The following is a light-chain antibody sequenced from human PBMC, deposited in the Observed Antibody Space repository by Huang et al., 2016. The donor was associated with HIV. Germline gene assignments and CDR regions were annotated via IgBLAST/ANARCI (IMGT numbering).Light chain of an antibody. V-gene: IGKV1-5*03. CDR3: QQYTTYFPT. J-gene: IGKJ2*01. CDR1: LSISSW. Sequence: DIQMTQSPSTLSAYVGDRVTITCRASLSISSWLAWYQQKPGKAPKLLIYKASSLESGVPSRFSGSGSGTEFTLTISSLQPDDFATYYCQQYTTYFPTFGQGTKLEIK. CDR2: KAS.